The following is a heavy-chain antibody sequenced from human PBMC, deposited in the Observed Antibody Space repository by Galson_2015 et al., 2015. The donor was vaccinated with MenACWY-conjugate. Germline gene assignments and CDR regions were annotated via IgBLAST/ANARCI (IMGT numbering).Heavy chain of an antibody. J-gene: IGHJ4*02. D-gene: IGHD2-21*02. CDR2: INVYSGNT. CDR1: GYTFRVHD. CDR3: ARETLGSGGYFVDC. V-gene: IGHV1-18*01. Sequence: SVKVSCKASGYTFRVHDINWVRQAPGQGLEWMGWINVYSGNTGYAEKFQGRVTMTADTSTSTAYMELRSLRSDDTAVYFCARETLGSGGYFVDCWGQGTPVTVAS.